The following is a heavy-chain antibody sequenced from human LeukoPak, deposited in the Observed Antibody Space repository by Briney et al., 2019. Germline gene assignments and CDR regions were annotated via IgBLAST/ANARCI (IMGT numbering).Heavy chain of an antibody. J-gene: IGHJ6*02. Sequence: SETLSLTCTVSGVSISSYYWSWIRQPPGKGLEWIGYIYYSGSTNYNPSLKSRVTISVDTSKNQFSLKLSSVTAADTAVYYCARGDYYDSSGYHAYYYYGMDVWGQGTTVTVSS. CDR3: ARGDYYDSSGYHAYYYYGMDV. D-gene: IGHD3-22*01. CDR2: IYYSGST. CDR1: GVSISSYY. V-gene: IGHV4-59*01.